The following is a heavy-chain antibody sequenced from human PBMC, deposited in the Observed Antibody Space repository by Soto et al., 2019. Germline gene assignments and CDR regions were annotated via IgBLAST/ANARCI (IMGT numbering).Heavy chain of an antibody. J-gene: IGHJ4*02. D-gene: IGHD4-4*01. V-gene: IGHV4-31*03. CDR2: IYYSGST. CDR1: GGSISSGGYC. CDR3: ARESTRPYSNYGNYFDY. Sequence: SETLSLTCTVSGGSISSGGYCWSWIRQHPGKGLEWIGYIYYSGSTYYNPSLKSRVTISVDTSKNQFSLKLSSVTAADTAVYYCARESTRPYSNYGNYFDYWGQGTLVTVSS.